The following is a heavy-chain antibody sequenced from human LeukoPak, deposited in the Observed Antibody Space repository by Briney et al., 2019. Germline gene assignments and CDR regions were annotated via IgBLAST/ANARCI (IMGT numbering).Heavy chain of an antibody. CDR1: GGTFSSYA. Sequence: ASVKVSCKASGGTFSSYAISWVRQAPGQGLEWMGRIIPILGIANYAQKFQGRVTITADKSTSTAYMELSSLRSEDTAVYYCARASYSSGSLPDYWGQGTLVTVSS. D-gene: IGHD6-19*01. CDR3: ARASYSSGSLPDY. CDR2: IIPILGIA. V-gene: IGHV1-69*04. J-gene: IGHJ4*02.